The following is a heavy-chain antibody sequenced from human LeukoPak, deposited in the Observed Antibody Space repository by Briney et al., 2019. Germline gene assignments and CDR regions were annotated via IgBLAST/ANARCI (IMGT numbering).Heavy chain of an antibody. CDR2: IYYSGST. V-gene: IGHV4-61*08. Sequence: SETLSLTCAVSGGSISSGGYYWSWIRQPPGKGLEWIGYIYYSGSTNYNPSLKSRVTISVDTSKNQFSLKLSSVTAADTAVYYCARARRYYDSSGYYPKAYYYGMDVWGQGTTVTVSS. CDR3: ARARRYYDSSGYYPKAYYYGMDV. CDR1: GGSISSGGYY. D-gene: IGHD3-22*01. J-gene: IGHJ6*02.